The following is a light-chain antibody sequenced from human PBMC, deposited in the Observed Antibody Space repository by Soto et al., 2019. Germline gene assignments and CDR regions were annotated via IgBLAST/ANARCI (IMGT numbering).Light chain of an antibody. CDR3: SSYAGSNNFGV. V-gene: IGLV2-8*01. Sequence: QSALTQPPSASGSPGQSVTISCTGTSSDVGAYNYVSWYQQHPGKVPKLMIYEVSNRPSGVPDRFSGSKSGNTASLTVSGLQAEYEADYYCSSYAGSNNFGVFGTGTKVTAL. CDR1: SSDVGAYNY. J-gene: IGLJ1*01. CDR2: EVS.